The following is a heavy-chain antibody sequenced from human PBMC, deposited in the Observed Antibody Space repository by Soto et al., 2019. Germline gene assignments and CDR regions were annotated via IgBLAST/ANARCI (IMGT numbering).Heavy chain of an antibody. CDR2: LYPGDSDT. CDR3: ASHFGDSSGYSCAFDI. CDR1: GYSLTSYW. Sequence: GESPKIPCQGSGYSLTSYWILWVRHMPGKSLECRGVLYPGDSDTRFSPSFQGQATISADKSISTAYLQWSSLKAPDTAMYYCASHFGDSSGYSCAFDIWGKAAVLTVSS. J-gene: IGHJ3*02. V-gene: IGHV5-51*01. D-gene: IGHD3-22*01.